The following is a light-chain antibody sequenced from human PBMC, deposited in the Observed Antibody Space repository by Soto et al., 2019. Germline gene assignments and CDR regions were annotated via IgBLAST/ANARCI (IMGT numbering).Light chain of an antibody. Sequence: AIQLTQSPSSLSASVGDRVTITCRASQGISSALAWYQQNPGKAAKLLIYDASSLESGVPSRCSGSGSGKDFTLTISSLQHEDVAPYYCQQFNKYPITFGQGTRLEI. J-gene: IGKJ5*01. V-gene: IGKV1D-13*01. CDR1: QGISSA. CDR3: QQFNKYPIT. CDR2: DAS.